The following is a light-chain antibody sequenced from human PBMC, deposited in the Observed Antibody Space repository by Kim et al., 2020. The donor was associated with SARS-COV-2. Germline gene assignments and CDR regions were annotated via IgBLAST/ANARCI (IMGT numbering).Light chain of an antibody. CDR1: QDIRSD. J-gene: IGKJ1*01. CDR3: LQHASYPRT. Sequence: DIQMTQSPSSLSASVGDRVTITCRASQDIRSDLGWYQQKPGKAPKRLIYAASTLQSGVPARFSGSGSGTDFTLTISSLQPEDFATYYCLQHASYPRTFGQGTKVDIK. CDR2: AAS. V-gene: IGKV1-17*01.